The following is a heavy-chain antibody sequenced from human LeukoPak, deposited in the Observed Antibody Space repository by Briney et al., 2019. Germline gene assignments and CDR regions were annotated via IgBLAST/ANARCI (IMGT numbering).Heavy chain of an antibody. Sequence: PGGSLRLSCAASGFTFSSYEMNWVRQAPGKGLEWVSYISSSGSTIYYADSVKGRFTISRDNAKNSLYLQMNSLRAEDTAVYYCARIGELYNYYYMDVWGKGTTVTISS. V-gene: IGHV3-48*03. CDR1: GFTFSSYE. CDR2: ISSSGSTI. CDR3: ARIGELYNYYYMDV. J-gene: IGHJ6*03. D-gene: IGHD3-10*01.